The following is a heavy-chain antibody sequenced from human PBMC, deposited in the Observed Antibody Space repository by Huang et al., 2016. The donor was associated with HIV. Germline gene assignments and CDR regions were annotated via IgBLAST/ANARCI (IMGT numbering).Heavy chain of an antibody. CDR1: GGSISTHY. CDR2: SDYRGST. CDR3: ARDHHDFWRGYRRMYFFDH. J-gene: IGHJ4*02. Sequence: QVQLQESGPGLVKPSETLSLTCTVSGGSISTHYWSWIRQPPGKGLEWIGSSDYRGSTNYSPSRKSRVTILLDTSKNQFSLRVNSVTAADTAMYYCARDHHDFWRGYRRMYFFDHWGQGTLVTVSS. D-gene: IGHD3-3*01. V-gene: IGHV4-59*11.